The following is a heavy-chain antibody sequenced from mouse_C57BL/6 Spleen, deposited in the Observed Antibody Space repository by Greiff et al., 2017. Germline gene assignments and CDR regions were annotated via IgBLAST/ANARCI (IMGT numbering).Heavy chain of an antibody. J-gene: IGHJ3*01. CDR3: TGGDGYPAWFAY. CDR1: GFTFSNYW. D-gene: IGHD2-3*01. V-gene: IGHV6-3*01. Sequence: EVKVEESGGGLVQPGGSMKLSCVASGFTFSNYWMNWVRQSPEQGLAWVAQIRLTSANYATHYAASVKGRFTISRDDAKSSVYLQMINVRAEDTGIDYCTGGDGYPAWFAYWGQGTLVTVSA. CDR2: IRLTSANYAT.